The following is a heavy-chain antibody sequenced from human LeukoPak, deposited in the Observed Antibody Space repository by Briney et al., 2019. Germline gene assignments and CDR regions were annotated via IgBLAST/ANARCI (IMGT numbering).Heavy chain of an antibody. CDR1: GFTFSSYS. V-gene: IGHV3-21*01. D-gene: IGHD3-22*01. J-gene: IGHJ4*02. Sequence: PGGSLRLSCAASGFTFSSYSMNWVRQAPGKGLEWVSSISCSSSYIYYADSVKGRFTISRDNAKNSLYLQMNSLRAEDTAVYYCARDLRSGYYQIDYWGQGTLVTVSS. CDR2: ISCSSSYI. CDR3: ARDLRSGYYQIDY.